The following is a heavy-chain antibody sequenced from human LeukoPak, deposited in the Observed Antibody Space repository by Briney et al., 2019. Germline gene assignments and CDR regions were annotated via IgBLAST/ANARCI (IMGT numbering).Heavy chain of an antibody. CDR2: ISAYNGNT. V-gene: IGHV1-18*01. J-gene: IGHJ4*02. CDR1: GYTFTSYG. CDR3: ARDRTMVRGATVGY. Sequence: GASVKVSCKASGYTFTSYGISWVRQAPGQGLEWMGWISAYNGNTNYGQKLQGRVTMTTDTSTSTAYMELRSLRSDDTAVYYCARDRTMVRGATVGYWGQGTLVTVSS. D-gene: IGHD3-10*01.